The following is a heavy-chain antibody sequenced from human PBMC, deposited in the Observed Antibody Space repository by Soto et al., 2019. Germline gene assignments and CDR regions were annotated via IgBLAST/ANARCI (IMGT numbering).Heavy chain of an antibody. D-gene: IGHD2-15*01. CDR2: IWYDGSNK. CDR3: ARGLVVEAFDI. J-gene: IGHJ3*02. CDR1: GFTFSSYG. V-gene: IGHV3-33*01. Sequence: GGSLRLSCAASGFTFSSYGMHWVRQAPGKGLEWVAVIWYDGSNKYYADSVKGRFTISRDNSKNTLYLQMNSLRAEDTAVYYCARGLVVEAFDIWGQGTMVTVSS.